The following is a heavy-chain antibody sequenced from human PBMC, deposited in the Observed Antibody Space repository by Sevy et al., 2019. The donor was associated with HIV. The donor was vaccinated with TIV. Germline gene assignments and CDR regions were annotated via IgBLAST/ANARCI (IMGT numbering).Heavy chain of an antibody. CDR3: ASFKGTVTGFEY. Sequence: GGSLRLSCAASGFTFSSYSMNWVRQAPGKGLEWVSSISSSSSYIYYADSVKGRFTISRDNAKNSLYLQMNSLRAEDTAAYYCASFKGTVTGFEYWGQGTLVTFSS. CDR2: ISSSSSYI. J-gene: IGHJ4*02. V-gene: IGHV3-21*01. CDR1: GFTFSSYS. D-gene: IGHD4-17*01.